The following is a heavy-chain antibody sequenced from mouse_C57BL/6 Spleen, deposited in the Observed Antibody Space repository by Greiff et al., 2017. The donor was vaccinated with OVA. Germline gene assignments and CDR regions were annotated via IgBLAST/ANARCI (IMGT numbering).Heavy chain of an antibody. CDR3: AKKAGNSDAMDY. CDR2: IWRGGST. D-gene: IGHD2-1*01. J-gene: IGHJ4*01. Sequence: VMLVESGPGLVQPSQSLSITCTVSGFSLTSYGVHWVRQSPGKGLEWLGVIWRGGSTDYNAAFMSRLSITKDNSKSQVFFKMNSLQADDTAIYYCAKKAGNSDAMDYWGQGTSVTVSS. CDR1: GFSLTSYG. V-gene: IGHV2-5*01.